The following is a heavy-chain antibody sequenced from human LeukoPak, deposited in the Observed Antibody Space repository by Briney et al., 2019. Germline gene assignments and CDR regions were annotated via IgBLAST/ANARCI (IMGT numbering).Heavy chain of an antibody. V-gene: IGHV1-24*01. CDR1: GYTLTELS. D-gene: IGHD3-22*01. CDR2: FDPEDGET. CDR3: ATVGYDSSGYSKYYFDY. Sequence: GASVKVSCKVSGYTLTELSMHWVRQAPGKGLEWMGGFDPEDGETIYAQKFQGRVTMTEDTSTDTAYMELSSLRSEDTAVYYCATVGYDSSGYSKYYFDYWGQGTLVTVSS. J-gene: IGHJ4*02.